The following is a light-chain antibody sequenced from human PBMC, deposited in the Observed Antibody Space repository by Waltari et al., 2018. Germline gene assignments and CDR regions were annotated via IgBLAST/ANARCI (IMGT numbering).Light chain of an antibody. V-gene: IGLV1-44*01. CDR3: AAWDDSLNGWV. CDR2: NNN. CDR1: SSNLGSHT. J-gene: IGLJ3*02. Sequence: QSVLTQPPSASGTPGQRVPISCSGSSSNLGSHTVNWYQQLPGTAPKLLIYNNNQRPSGVPDRFSGSKSGTSASLAISGLQSEDEADYYCAAWDDSLNGWVFGGGTKLTVL.